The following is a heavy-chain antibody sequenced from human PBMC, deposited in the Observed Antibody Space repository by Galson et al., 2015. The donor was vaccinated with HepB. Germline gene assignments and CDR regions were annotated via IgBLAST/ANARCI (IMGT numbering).Heavy chain of an antibody. CDR3: SREGCSDDNCYRFDS. CDR1: GYTFTTYT. J-gene: IGHJ4*02. Sequence: SVKVSCKASGYTFTTYTIIWVRQAPGQGLEWMGWISAYNENTNYAQKFQGRVTMTTDTSTTTAYMELRSLRSDDTAVYYCSREGCSDDNCYRFDSWGQGTLVTVSS. CDR2: ISAYNENT. V-gene: IGHV1-18*01. D-gene: IGHD2-15*01.